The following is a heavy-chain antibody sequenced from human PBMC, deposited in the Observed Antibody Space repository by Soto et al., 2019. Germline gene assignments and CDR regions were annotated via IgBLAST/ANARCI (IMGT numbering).Heavy chain of an antibody. CDR2: IYYSGST. J-gene: IGHJ4*02. D-gene: IGHD5-18*01. CDR3: ARDLGYSYGSLGYFDY. V-gene: IGHV4-59*01. CDR1: GGSISSYY. Sequence: SDTLSLTCTVSGGSISSYYWSWIRQPPGKGLEWIGYIYYSGSTNYNPSLKSRVTISVDTSKNQFSLKLSSVTAADTAVYYCARDLGYSYGSLGYFDYWGQGTLVTVSS.